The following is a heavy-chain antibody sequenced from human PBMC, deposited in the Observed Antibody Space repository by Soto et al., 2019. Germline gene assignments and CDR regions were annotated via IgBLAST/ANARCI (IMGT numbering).Heavy chain of an antibody. V-gene: IGHV1-2*02. D-gene: IGHD3-16*01. Sequence: GAPVKCSCKGCGYTFSGYYMHWRRQAPEQGLEWMGWISPNRGGTNYAQKFQGRVTMTRDTSISTAYMELSRLRSDGTAVYYCTSRLLYVEAFDIWGQGTMVTVSS. CDR1: GYTFSGYY. J-gene: IGHJ3*02. CDR2: ISPNRGGT. CDR3: TSRLLYVEAFDI.